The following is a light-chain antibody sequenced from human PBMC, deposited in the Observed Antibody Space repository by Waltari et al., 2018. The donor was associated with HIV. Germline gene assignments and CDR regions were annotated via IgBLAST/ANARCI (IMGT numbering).Light chain of an antibody. CDR1: NHAIGRSDF. Sequence: QSALTQPACMSGSPGQSITISCTGTNHAIGRSDFASWYQQHPGEAPQLIIFGVTRRPSGVSSRFSGSKSGNTASLIISGLQADDEADYYCSSYTNRQTLAFGGGTKLTVL. CDR2: GVT. CDR3: SSYTNRQTLA. J-gene: IGLJ3*02. V-gene: IGLV2-14*01.